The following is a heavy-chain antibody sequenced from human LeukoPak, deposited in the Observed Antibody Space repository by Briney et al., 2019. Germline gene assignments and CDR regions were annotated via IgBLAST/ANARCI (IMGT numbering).Heavy chain of an antibody. V-gene: IGHV1-46*01. CDR1: GYTFTSYY. CDR3: ASQYSSGWYYFDY. J-gene: IGHJ4*02. Sequence: ASVKVSCKASGYTFTSYYMHWVRQAPRQGLEWMGIINPSGGSTSYAQKFQGRVTMTRDTSTSTVYMELSSLRSEDTAVYYCASQYSSGWYYFDYWGQGTLVTVSS. CDR2: INPSGGST. D-gene: IGHD6-19*01.